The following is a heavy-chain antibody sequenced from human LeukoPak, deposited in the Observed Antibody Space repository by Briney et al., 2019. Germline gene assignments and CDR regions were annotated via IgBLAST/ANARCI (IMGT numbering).Heavy chain of an antibody. D-gene: IGHD3-22*01. CDR1: GFTFDDYA. CDR3: AKDLEYYYDSSGPTGAFDI. J-gene: IGHJ3*02. Sequence: PGRSLRLSRAASGFTFDDYAMHWVRQAPGKGLEWVSGISWNSGSIGYADSVKGRFTISRDNAKNSLYLQMNSLRAEDTALYYCAKDLEYYYDSSGPTGAFDIWGQGTMVTVSS. CDR2: ISWNSGSI. V-gene: IGHV3-9*01.